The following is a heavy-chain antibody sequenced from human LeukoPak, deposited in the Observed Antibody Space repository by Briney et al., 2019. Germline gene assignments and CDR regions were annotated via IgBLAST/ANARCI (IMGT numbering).Heavy chain of an antibody. Sequence: SETLSLTCAVYGGSFSGYYWSWIRQPPGKGLGWIGEIDHSGSTNYNSGSTNYNPSLKSRVTISVDTSKNQFSLKLSSVTAADTAVYYCARRPRGVIIKSWFDPWGQGTLVTVSS. CDR1: GGSFSGYY. CDR3: ARRPRGVIIKSWFDP. J-gene: IGHJ5*02. D-gene: IGHD3-10*01. CDR2: IDHSGSTNYNSGST. V-gene: IGHV4-34*01.